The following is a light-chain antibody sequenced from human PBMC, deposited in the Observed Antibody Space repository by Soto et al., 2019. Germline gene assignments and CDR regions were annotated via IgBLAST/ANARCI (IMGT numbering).Light chain of an antibody. Sequence: DILMTQYPSSLSSAVGDRVAMTCRASQSISNYLNWYQQKPGKAPKLLIYDASSLQTGVPSRFSGSGSGTDFSLTISSLQPEDFATYYCQQSYSTPPWTFGQGGKADI. CDR1: QSISNY. CDR3: QQSYSTPPWT. V-gene: IGKV1-39*01. J-gene: IGKJ1*01. CDR2: DAS.